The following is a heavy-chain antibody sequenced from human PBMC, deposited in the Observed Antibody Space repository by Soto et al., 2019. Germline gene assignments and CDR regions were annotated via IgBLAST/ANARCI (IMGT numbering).Heavy chain of an antibody. CDR2: ISYDGSNK. CDR3: ARDRDIVVVVAAILRVGHYYYGMDV. CDR1: GFTFSSYA. V-gene: IGHV3-30-3*01. J-gene: IGHJ6*02. Sequence: GGSLRLSCAASGFTFSSYAMHWFRQAPCKWLEGVSFISYDGSNKYYADSVKGRFTISRDNSKNTLYLQMNSLRAEDTAVYYCARDRDIVVVVAAILRVGHYYYGMDVWGQGTTVTVSS. D-gene: IGHD2-15*01.